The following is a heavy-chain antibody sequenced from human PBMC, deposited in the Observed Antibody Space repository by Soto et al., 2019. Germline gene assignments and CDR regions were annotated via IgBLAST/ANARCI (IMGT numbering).Heavy chain of an antibody. CDR3: XXXGRXWLXXXDFNY. J-gene: IGHJ4*02. Sequence: VQLVESGGGVVQPGRSLRLSCAASGFTFSDYAMHWVRQAPGKGLEWVAVVSHDGRNTHYADSVKGRFTISRDSXXXXXXXXXXXXXXXXXXXXXXXXXGRXWLXXXDFNYWGQGALVTVSS. CDR1: GFTFSDYA. CDR2: VSHDGRNT. D-gene: IGHD6-19*01. V-gene: IGHV3-30*03.